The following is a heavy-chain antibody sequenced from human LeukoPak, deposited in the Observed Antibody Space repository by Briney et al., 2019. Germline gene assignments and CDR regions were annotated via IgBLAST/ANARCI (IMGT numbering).Heavy chain of an antibody. D-gene: IGHD3-9*01. J-gene: IGHJ5*02. Sequence: SVKVSCKASGYTFTSYGISWVRQAPGQGLEWMGRIIPILGIANYAQKFQGRVTITADKSTSTAYMELSSLRSEDTAVYYCARDILTGSSFNWFDPWGQGTLVTVSS. CDR2: IIPILGIA. V-gene: IGHV1-69*04. CDR1: GYTFTSYG. CDR3: ARDILTGSSFNWFDP.